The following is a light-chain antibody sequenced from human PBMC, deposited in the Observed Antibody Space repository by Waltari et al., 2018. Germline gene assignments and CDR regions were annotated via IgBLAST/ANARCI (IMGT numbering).Light chain of an antibody. Sequence: SYRLTQPPSVSWPPGQTARITCSGDALPRRYAYWYQPKADQAPALVIYKDTERASGIPERFSGSSSGTTVTLTIRGAQAEDEADYYCQSADGSGAYRAFGGGTKLTVL. CDR3: QSADGSGAYRA. V-gene: IGLV3-25*03. CDR1: ALPRRY. CDR2: KDT. J-gene: IGLJ2*01.